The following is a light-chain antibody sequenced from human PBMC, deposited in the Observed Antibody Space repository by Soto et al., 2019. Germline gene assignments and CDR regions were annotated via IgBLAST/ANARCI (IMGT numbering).Light chain of an antibody. V-gene: IGKV3-15*01. CDR3: QQYHNWPLIP. CDR1: QSVSSN. J-gene: IGKJ5*01. CDR2: GAS. Sequence: DIVMPQSPATLSVSPGERATLXCSASQSVSSNLAWYQQKPGQAPRLLIYGASIRATGIPVRFSGSGSGTEFTLTISSLQSEDFAIYYCQQYHNWPLIPVGQGTRLEIK.